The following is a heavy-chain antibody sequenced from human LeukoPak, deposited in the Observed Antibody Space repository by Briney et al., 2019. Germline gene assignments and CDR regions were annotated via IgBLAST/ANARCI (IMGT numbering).Heavy chain of an antibody. CDR2: IWYDGSNK. Sequence: PGGSLRLSCAASGLMFSSYGMHWVRQAPGKGLEWVSLIWYDGSNKYYADSVKGRFTVSRDNSKNTLFLQMNSLRAEDTAVYYCATNYGSGNTDHYFDYWGQGTLVTVSS. CDR3: ATNYGSGNTDHYFDY. D-gene: IGHD3-10*01. CDR1: GLMFSSYG. J-gene: IGHJ4*02. V-gene: IGHV3-33*01.